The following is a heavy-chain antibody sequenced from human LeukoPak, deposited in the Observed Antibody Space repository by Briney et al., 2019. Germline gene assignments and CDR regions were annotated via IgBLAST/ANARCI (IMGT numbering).Heavy chain of an antibody. D-gene: IGHD5-18*01. CDR3: ARAPDTAVVAFDY. J-gene: IGHJ4*02. CDR1: GFTVSSNY. V-gene: IGHV3-53*01. CDR2: IYSGGST. Sequence: GGSLRLSCAASGFTVSSNYMSWVRQAPGKGLEWVSVIYSGGSTYYADSVKGRFTISRGNSKNTLYLQMNSLRGEDTAMYYCARAPDTAVVAFDYWGQGTLVTVSS.